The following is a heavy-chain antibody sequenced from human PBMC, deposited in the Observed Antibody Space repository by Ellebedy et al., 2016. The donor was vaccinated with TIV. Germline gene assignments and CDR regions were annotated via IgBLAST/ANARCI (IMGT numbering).Heavy chain of an antibody. V-gene: IGHV3-11*04. J-gene: IGHJ6*02. CDR2: ISSSSSTI. D-gene: IGHD3-9*01. CDR3: ARDLGDYDILTGYYYYGMDV. Sequence: GESLKISCAASGFTFSDYYMSWIRQAPGKGLEWVSYISSSSSTIYYADSVKGRFTISRDNAKNSLYLQMNSLRAEDTAVYYCARDLGDYDILTGYYYYGMDVWGQGTTVTVSS. CDR1: GFTFSDYY.